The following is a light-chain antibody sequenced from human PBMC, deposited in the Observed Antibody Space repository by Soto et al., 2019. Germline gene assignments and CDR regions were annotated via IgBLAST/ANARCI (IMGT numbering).Light chain of an antibody. CDR3: SSYSASNKFYFL. J-gene: IGLJ3*02. CDR1: SSDVGGYNY. Sequence: QSVLTQPPSASGSPGQSVTISCTGTSSDVGGYNYVSWYQQYPGRAPKLMIYEVTKRPSGVPDRFSGSKSGNTASLTVSGFQAEDEADYYCSSYSASNKFYFLFGGGTKVTVL. CDR2: EVT. V-gene: IGLV2-8*01.